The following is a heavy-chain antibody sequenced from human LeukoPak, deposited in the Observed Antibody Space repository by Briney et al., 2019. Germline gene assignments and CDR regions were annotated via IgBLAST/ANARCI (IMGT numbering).Heavy chain of an antibody. V-gene: IGHV4-59*08. Sequence: SETLSLTCTVSGGSISSYYWSWIRQPPGKGLEWIGYIYYSGSTNYNPSLKSRVTISVDTSKNQFSLKLSSVTAADTAVYYCASTLLIRERPGGLDAFDIWGQGTMVTVSS. CDR2: IYYSGST. J-gene: IGHJ3*02. CDR1: GGSISSYY. CDR3: ASTLLIRERPGGLDAFDI. D-gene: IGHD1-14*01.